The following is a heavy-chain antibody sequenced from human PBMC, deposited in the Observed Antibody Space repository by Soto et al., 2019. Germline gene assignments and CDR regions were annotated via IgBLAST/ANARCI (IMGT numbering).Heavy chain of an antibody. CDR3: TTDNSPYYFDY. J-gene: IGHJ4*02. CDR1: GFTFSNAW. D-gene: IGHD1-20*01. V-gene: IGHV3-15*01. CDR2: IKSKTDGGTT. Sequence: GGSLRLSCAASGFTFSNAWMSWVRQAPGKGLEWVGRIKSKTDGGTTDYAAPVKGRFTISRDDSKNTLYLQMNSLKTEDTAVYYGTTDNSPYYFDYWGQGTLVTVSS.